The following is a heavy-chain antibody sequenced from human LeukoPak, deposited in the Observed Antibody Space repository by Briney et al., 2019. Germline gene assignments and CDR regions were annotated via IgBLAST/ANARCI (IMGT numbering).Heavy chain of an antibody. V-gene: IGHV4-4*02. CDR3: ARVGGDRRYSSSYYYYMDV. D-gene: IGHD6-6*01. J-gene: IGHJ6*03. CDR2: IYHSGST. Sequence: PSGTLSLTCAVSGGSISSSNWWSWVRQPPGKGLEWIGEIYHSGSTNYNPSLKSRVTISVDTSKNQFSLKLSSVTAADTAVYYCARVGGDRRYSSSYYYYMDVWGKGTTVTVSS. CDR1: GGSISSSNW.